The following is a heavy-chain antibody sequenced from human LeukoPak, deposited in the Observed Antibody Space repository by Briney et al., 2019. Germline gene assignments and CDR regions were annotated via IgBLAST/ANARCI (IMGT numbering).Heavy chain of an antibody. D-gene: IGHD2-2*01. CDR2: TYSGGST. CDR1: GFTFSSYA. Sequence: GGSLRLSCAAPGFTFSSYAMHWVRQAPGKGLEWVSVTYSGGSTDYADSVKGRFTISRDTSKNTLYLQMNSLRVEDTAVYYCAGGLGYARSYWGQGTLVTVSS. J-gene: IGHJ4*02. V-gene: IGHV3-66*01. CDR3: AGGLGYARSY.